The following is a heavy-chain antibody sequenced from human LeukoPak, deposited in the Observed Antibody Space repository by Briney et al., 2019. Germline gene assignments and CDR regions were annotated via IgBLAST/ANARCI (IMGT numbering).Heavy chain of an antibody. CDR1: GGSISSNY. CDR2: IYYSGST. J-gene: IGHJ4*02. D-gene: IGHD3-16*01. V-gene: IGHV4-59*01. CDR3: ARGYYYFDY. Sequence: SSETLSLTCTVSGGSISSNYWTWIRQPPGKGLEWIGDIYYSGSTNHNPSLKSRVTISVDTSKNQFSLNLSSVTAADTAVYYCARGYYYFDYWGQGTLVTVSS.